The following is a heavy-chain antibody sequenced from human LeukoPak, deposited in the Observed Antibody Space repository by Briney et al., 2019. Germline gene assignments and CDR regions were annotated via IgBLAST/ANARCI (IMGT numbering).Heavy chain of an antibody. V-gene: IGHV7-4-1*02. Sequence: GSVKVSCKASGYTFTGYAMNWVRQAPGQGLEWMGWINTNTGNPTYAQGFTGRFVFSLDTSVSTAYLQISSLKAEDTAVYYCARVPWFLAAAGTSDWFDPWGQGTLVTVSS. J-gene: IGHJ5*02. CDR2: INTNTGNP. CDR1: GYTFTGYA. CDR3: ARVPWFLAAAGTSDWFDP. D-gene: IGHD6-13*01.